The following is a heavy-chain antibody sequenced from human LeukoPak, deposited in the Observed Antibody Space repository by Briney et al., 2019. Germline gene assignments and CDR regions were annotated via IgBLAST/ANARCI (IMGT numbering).Heavy chain of an antibody. D-gene: IGHD2-21*02. J-gene: IGHJ4*02. CDR1: GFIFSSYA. Sequence: GGSLRLSCAASGFIFSSYAMSWVRQAPGKGLEWVSGISGSGGSTYYTDSVKGRFTISRDNSKNTLYLQMNSLRAEDTAVYYCAKPVVVTAIIGYYFDYWGQGTLVTVSS. CDR2: ISGSGGST. V-gene: IGHV3-23*01. CDR3: AKPVVVTAIIGYYFDY.